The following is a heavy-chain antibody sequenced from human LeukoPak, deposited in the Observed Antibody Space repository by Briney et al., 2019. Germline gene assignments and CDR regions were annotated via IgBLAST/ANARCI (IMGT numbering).Heavy chain of an antibody. D-gene: IGHD5-12*01. CDR2: IYYSGST. Sequence: SETLSLTCSVSGGSISSYYWSWIRQPPGKGLEWIGYIYYSGSTNYNPSLKSRVTISVDTSKNQFSLKLSSVTAADTAVYYCARGGLVTTSRFDYWGQGTLVTVSS. CDR3: ARGGLVTTSRFDY. CDR1: GGSISSYY. J-gene: IGHJ4*02. V-gene: IGHV4-59*01.